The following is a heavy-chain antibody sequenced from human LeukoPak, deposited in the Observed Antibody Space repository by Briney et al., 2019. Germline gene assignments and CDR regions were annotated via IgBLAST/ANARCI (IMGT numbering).Heavy chain of an antibody. D-gene: IGHD3-9*01. CDR3: AGTYVLRYFDWLLSWYYFDY. Sequence: SETLSLTCTVSGGSISSYYWSWIRQPPGKGLEWIGEINHSGSTNYNPSLKSRVTISVDTSKNQFSLKLSSVTAADTAVYYCAGTYVLRYFDWLLSWYYFDYWGQGTLVTVSS. V-gene: IGHV4-34*01. CDR2: INHSGST. CDR1: GGSISSYY. J-gene: IGHJ4*02.